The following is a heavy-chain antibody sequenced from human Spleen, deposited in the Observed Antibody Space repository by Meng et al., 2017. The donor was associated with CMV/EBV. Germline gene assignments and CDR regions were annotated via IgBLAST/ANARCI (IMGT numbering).Heavy chain of an antibody. CDR2: INPDGSIT. CDR1: W. CDR3: ARGRRYCSSTNCYPGVNLYFDY. Sequence: WMRWVRRVPGKVLVWVSNINPDGSITSYADFAKGRFTISRDDAKNSLYLQMSSLRAEDTAVYYCARGRRYCSSTNCYPGVNLYFDYWGQGTLVTVSS. D-gene: IGHD2-2*01. V-gene: IGHV3-74*01. J-gene: IGHJ4*02.